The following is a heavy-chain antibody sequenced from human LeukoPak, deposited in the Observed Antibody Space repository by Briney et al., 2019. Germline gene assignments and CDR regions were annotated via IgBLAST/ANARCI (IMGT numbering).Heavy chain of an antibody. V-gene: IGHV4-59*01. J-gene: IGHJ3*02. CDR3: ARGIWFGEAGFDAFDI. CDR2: IYYSGST. Sequence: PSETLSLTCTVSGGSISSYYWSWIRQPPGKGLEWIGYIYYSGSTNYNPSLKSRVTISVDTSKNQFSLKLSSVTAADTAVYYCARGIWFGEAGFDAFDIWGQGTMVTVSS. D-gene: IGHD3-10*01. CDR1: GGSISSYY.